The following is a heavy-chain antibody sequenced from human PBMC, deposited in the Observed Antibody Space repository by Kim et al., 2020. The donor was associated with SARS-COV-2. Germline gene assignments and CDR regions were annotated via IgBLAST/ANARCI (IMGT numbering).Heavy chain of an antibody. V-gene: IGHV3-9*01. CDR1: GFTFDDYA. D-gene: IGHD6-13*01. CDR2: ISWNSGSI. J-gene: IGHJ2*01. CDR3: AKDAAAAVLNWYFDL. Sequence: GGSLRLSCAASGFTFDDYAMHWVRQAPGKGLEWVSGISWNSGSIGYADSVKGRFTISRDNAKNSLYLQMNSLRAEDTALYYCAKDAAAAVLNWYFDLWGRGTLVTVSS.